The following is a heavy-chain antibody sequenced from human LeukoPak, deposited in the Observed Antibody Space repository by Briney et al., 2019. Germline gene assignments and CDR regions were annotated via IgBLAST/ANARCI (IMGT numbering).Heavy chain of an antibody. J-gene: IGHJ4*02. CDR2: ISAYNGNT. CDR1: GYTFTGYH. V-gene: IGHV1-18*04. CDR3: ARDRNYYDSSAYYFFDY. Sequence: ASVKVSCKASGYTFTGYHMHWVRQAPGQGLEWMGWISAYNGNTNYAQKFQDRVTVTTDTSTSTAYMELRSLRSDDTAVYYCARDRNYYDSSAYYFFDYWGQGTLVTVSS. D-gene: IGHD3-22*01.